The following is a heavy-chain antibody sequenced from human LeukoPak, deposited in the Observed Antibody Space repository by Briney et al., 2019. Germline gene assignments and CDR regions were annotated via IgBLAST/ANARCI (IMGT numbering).Heavy chain of an antibody. CDR1: GGSISSGSYF. D-gene: IGHD5-12*01. Sequence: PSETLSLTCTVSGGSISSGSYFWSWIRQPAGKGLEWIGRIYTSGSTNYNPSLKSRVTISPDTSKNQFSLKLSSVTAADTAMYYCARELAGYGKLDYWGQGILVTVSS. CDR3: ARELAGYGKLDY. V-gene: IGHV4-61*02. J-gene: IGHJ4*02. CDR2: IYTSGST.